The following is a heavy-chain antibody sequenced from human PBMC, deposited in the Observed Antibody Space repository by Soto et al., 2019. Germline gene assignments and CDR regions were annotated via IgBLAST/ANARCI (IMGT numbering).Heavy chain of an antibody. Sequence: SETLSLTCAVYGGSFSGYYWSWIRQPPGKGLEWIGEINHSGSTNYNPSLKSRVTISVDTSKNQFSLKLSSVTAADTAVYYCARGEGSGYKTVFGYWGQGTLVTVSS. CDR2: INHSGST. J-gene: IGHJ4*02. CDR3: ARGEGSGYKTVFGY. D-gene: IGHD3-22*01. V-gene: IGHV4-34*01. CDR1: GGSFSGYY.